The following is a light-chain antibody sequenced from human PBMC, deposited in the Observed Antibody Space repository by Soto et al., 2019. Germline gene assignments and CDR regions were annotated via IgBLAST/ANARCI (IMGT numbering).Light chain of an antibody. CDR2: AAS. CDR1: QDISSW. CDR3: QQGKNFPVT. J-gene: IGKJ5*01. V-gene: IGKV1D-12*01. Sequence: DIQQTEYPSSVSASVGDSGTITCRASQDISSWLAWYQQKPGKAPKLLIYAASSMETGDPSKFSGSGSGTEFTLTISSLQPEDFATYYCQQGKNFPVTFGQGTRLE.